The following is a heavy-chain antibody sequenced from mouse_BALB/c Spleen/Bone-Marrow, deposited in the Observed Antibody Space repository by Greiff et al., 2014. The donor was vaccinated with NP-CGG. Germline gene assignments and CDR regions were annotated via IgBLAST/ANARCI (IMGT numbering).Heavy chain of an antibody. CDR2: IDPGSDTT. V-gene: IGHV1S41*01. J-gene: IGHJ2*01. CDR1: GYSFTSYL. D-gene: IGHD1-1*01. Sequence: DLVKPGASVKLSCKASGYSFTSYLINWIKQRPGQGLEWIGRIDPGSDTTDYNEKFKGKATLTVDTSSTTAYIQLSRLSSEDSAVYFCARVPFYYGSSFYYFDYWGQGTTLTVSS. CDR3: ARVPFYYGSSFYYFDY.